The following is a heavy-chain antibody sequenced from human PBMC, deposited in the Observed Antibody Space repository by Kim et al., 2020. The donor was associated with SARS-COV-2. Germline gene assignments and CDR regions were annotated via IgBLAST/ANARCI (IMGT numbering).Heavy chain of an antibody. Sequence: GGSLRLSCSASGFTFSSYAMHWVRQAPGKGLEYVSAISSNGGSTYYADSVKGRFTISRDNSKNTLYLQMSSLRAEDTAVYYCVKGRGYSYGYSAGYYYGMDVWGQGTTVTVSS. J-gene: IGHJ6*02. V-gene: IGHV3-64D*06. CDR2: ISSNGGST. CDR1: GFTFSSYA. D-gene: IGHD5-18*01. CDR3: VKGRGYSYGYSAGYYYGMDV.